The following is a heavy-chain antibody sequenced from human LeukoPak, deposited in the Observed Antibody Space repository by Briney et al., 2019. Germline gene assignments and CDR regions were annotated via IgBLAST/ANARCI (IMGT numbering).Heavy chain of an antibody. V-gene: IGHV4-34*01. CDR3: ARGYNDYVWGSYRYTLPSYDY. CDR2: INHSGNT. CDR1: GGSFSGYY. D-gene: IGHD3-16*02. J-gene: IGHJ4*02. Sequence: ASETLSLTCAVYGGSFSGYYWTWIRQPPGKGLEWIGEINHSGNTNYNPSLKSRVTISVDTSKNQFSLKLSSVTAADTAVYYCARGYNDYVWGSYRYTLPSYDYWGQGTLVTVSS.